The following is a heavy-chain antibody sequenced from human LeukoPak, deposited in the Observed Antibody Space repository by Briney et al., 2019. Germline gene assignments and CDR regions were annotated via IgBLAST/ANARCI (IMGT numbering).Heavy chain of an antibody. CDR1: GGTFSSYA. J-gene: IGHJ6*02. CDR3: ASDENRVVRAYYYYYGMDV. Sequence: SVRVSCKASGGTFSSYAISWARQAPGQGLEWMGRIIPILGIANYAQKFQDRVTITADKSTSTAYMELSSLRSEDTAVYYCASDENRVVRAYYYYYGMDVWGQGTTVTVSS. CDR2: IIPILGIA. V-gene: IGHV1-69*04. D-gene: IGHD3-10*01.